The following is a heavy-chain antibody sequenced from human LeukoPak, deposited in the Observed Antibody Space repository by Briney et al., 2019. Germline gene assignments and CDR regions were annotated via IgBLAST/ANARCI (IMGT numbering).Heavy chain of an antibody. V-gene: IGHV3-30*02. CDR1: GFTFSSYG. CDR2: IRYDGSNK. CDR3: AKGGGYEAQYYYYYLDV. J-gene: IGHJ6*03. Sequence: GGSLRLSCAASGFTFSSYGMHWVRQDPGKGLEWVAFIRYDGSNKYYADCVKGRFTISRDNSKNTLYLQMKSLRAEDTAVYYCAKGGGYEAQYYYYYLDVWGKGTTVTISS. D-gene: IGHD5-12*01.